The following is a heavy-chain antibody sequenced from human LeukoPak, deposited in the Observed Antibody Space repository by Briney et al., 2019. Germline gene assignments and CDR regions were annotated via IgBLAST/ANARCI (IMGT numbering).Heavy chain of an antibody. D-gene: IGHD6-13*01. CDR1: GFTFSTYG. V-gene: IGHV3-33*01. CDR3: ARDMGSSWFGPLDY. Sequence: GGSLRLSCAASGFTFSTYGMHWVRQAPGKGLERVAVVWYDGSNDYYADSVRGRFTISRDNSKNTLYLQMNSLRAEDTALYHCARDMGSSWFGPLDYWGQGTLVTVSS. CDR2: VWYDGSND. J-gene: IGHJ4*02.